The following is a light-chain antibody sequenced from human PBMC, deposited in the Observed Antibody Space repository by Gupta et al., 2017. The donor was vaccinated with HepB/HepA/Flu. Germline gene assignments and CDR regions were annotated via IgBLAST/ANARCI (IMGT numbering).Light chain of an antibody. CDR1: QDISIY. J-gene: IGKJ3*01. CDR3: QKYNSAPPAFT. Sequence: DIQMTQSPSSLSASVGDRVTITCRASQDISIYLAWFQQKPGKVPKLLIYAASTLQSGVPSRFSGSGAGTDFTLTISSLQPEDVATYYGQKYNSAPPAFTFGPGTKVDIK. V-gene: IGKV1-27*01. CDR2: AAS.